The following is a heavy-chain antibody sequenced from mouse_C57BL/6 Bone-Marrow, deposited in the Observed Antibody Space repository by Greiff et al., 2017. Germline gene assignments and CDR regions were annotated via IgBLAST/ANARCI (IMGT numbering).Heavy chain of an antibody. V-gene: IGHV5-17*01. CDR1: GFTFSDYG. CDR3: ASYGSSYNPFAY. D-gene: IGHD1-1*01. J-gene: IGHJ3*01. CDR2: ISSGSSTI. Sequence: EVKLMESGGGLVKPGGALKLSCAASGFTFSDYGMHWVRQAPEKGLGWVAYISSGSSTISYADTVKGRFTISRDNAKNTLFLQMTSLRSEDTAMYYCASYGSSYNPFAYWGQGTLVTVSA.